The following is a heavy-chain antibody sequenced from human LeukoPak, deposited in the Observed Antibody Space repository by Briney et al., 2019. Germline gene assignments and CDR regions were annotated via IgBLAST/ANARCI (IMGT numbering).Heavy chain of an antibody. V-gene: IGHV3-23*01. CDR3: AKGESSSSGYYYYYGMDV. CDR1: GFTFSSYA. J-gene: IGHJ6*02. CDR2: ISGSGGST. D-gene: IGHD6-6*01. Sequence: PGGSLRLSCAASGFTFSSYAMSWVRQAPGKGLEWVSAISGSGGSTYYADSVKGRFTISRDNSKNTLYLQMNSLRAEDTAVYYCAKGESSSSGYYYYYGMDVWGQGTTVTVSS.